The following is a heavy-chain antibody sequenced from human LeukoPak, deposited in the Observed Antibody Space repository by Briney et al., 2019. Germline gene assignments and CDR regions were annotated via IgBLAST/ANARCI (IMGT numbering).Heavy chain of an antibody. V-gene: IGHV1-8*03. J-gene: IGHJ4*02. CDR3: ASYDSSGYFLDY. D-gene: IGHD3-22*01. CDR1: GYTFTSYD. Sequence: ASVKVSCKASGYTFTSYDINWVRQATGQGLEWMGWMNPNSGNTGYAQKFQGRVTITRNTSISTAYMELSSLRSEDTAVYYCASYDSSGYFLDYWGQGTLVTVSS. CDR2: MNPNSGNT.